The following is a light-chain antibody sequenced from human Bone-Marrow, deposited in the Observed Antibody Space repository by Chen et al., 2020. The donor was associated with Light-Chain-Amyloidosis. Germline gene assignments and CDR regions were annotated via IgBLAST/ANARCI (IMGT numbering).Light chain of an antibody. CDR1: QTISSNY. V-gene: IGKV3-20*01. CDR2: GSS. J-gene: IGKJ4*01. Sequence: EIVLTQSPGPLSLSPGDGANLSCRASQTISSNYLTWYQQKFGQAPWLLIYGSSSRATGIPDRFTGGASGTDFSRTINRLEPEDFAMYYYQQYGTSPLTFGGATKVEIK. CDR3: QQYGTSPLT.